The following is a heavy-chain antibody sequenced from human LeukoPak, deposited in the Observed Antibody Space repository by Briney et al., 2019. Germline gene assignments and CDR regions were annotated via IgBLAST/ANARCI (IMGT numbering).Heavy chain of an antibody. J-gene: IGHJ5*02. Sequence: SETLSLTCAVYGGSFSGYYWSWIRQPPGKGVEWIGEINHSGSTNYNPSLKSRVTISVDTSKNQFSLKLSSVTAADTAVYYCARGYCSSTSCYVFWFDPWGQGALVTVSS. CDR2: INHSGST. CDR3: ARGYCSSTSCYVFWFDP. V-gene: IGHV4-34*01. D-gene: IGHD2-2*01. CDR1: GGSFSGYY.